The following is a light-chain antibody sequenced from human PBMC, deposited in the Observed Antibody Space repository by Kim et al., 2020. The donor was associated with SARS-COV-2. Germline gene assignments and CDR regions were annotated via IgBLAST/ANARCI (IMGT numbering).Light chain of an antibody. V-gene: IGLV9-49*01. CDR2: VGTGGIVG. CDR1: SGYSNYK. Sequence: CTLGSGYSNYKVDWYQQRPGKGPRFVMRVGTGGIVGSKGDGIPDRFSVLGSGLNRYLTIKNIQEEDESDYHCGADHGSGSNFVYVFGGGTQLTVL. J-gene: IGLJ3*02. CDR3: GADHGSGSNFVYV.